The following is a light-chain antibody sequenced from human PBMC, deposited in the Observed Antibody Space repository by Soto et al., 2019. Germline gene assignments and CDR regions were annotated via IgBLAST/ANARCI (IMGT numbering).Light chain of an antibody. V-gene: IGLV4-69*01. Sequence: QLVLTQWPSASASLGASVKLTCTLSSGHSSYAIAWHQQQPEKGPRFLMRLNSDGSHNKGYGIPDRFSGSSSGAERYLTISSVQSEHEADYYCQTWGTDVSVFGRGTQLTVL. CDR2: LNSDGSH. CDR3: QTWGTDVSV. J-gene: IGLJ7*01. CDR1: SGHSSYA.